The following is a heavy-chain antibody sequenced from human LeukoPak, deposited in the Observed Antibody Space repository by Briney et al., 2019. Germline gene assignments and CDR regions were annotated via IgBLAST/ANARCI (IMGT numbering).Heavy chain of an antibody. CDR1: GGSISSGSYY. CDR3: ARDVAFDI. CDR2: IYTSGST. J-gene: IGHJ3*02. V-gene: IGHV4-61*02. Sequence: SETLSLTCTVSGGSISSGSYYWSWIRQPAGKGLEWIGRIYTSGSTNYNPSLKSRVTISVDTSKNQFSLKLSSVTAADTAVYYCARDVAFDIWGQGTMVTVSS.